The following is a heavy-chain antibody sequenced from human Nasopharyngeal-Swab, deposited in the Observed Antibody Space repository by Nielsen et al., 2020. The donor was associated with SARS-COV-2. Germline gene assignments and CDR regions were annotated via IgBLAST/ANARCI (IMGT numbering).Heavy chain of an antibody. J-gene: IGHJ3*02. D-gene: IGHD5-24*01. CDR2: IIPIFGTA. Sequence: WVRQAPGQGLEWMGGIIPIFGTANYAQKFQGRVTITADESTSTAYMELSSLRAEDTAVYYCARQLQSNAFDIWGQGTMVTVSS. V-gene: IGHV1-69*01. CDR3: ARQLQSNAFDI.